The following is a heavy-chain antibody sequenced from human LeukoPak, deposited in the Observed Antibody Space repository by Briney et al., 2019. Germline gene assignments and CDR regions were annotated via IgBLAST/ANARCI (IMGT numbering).Heavy chain of an antibody. D-gene: IGHD7-27*01. CDR2: ISAYNGNT. CDR1: GYTFTSYG. J-gene: IGHJ4*02. Sequence: GASVTVSCKASGYTFTSYGISWVRQAPGQGLEWMGWISAYNGNTNYAQKLQGRVTMTRDTSISTAYMELSRLRSDDTAVYYCARVLGITYFDYWGQGTLVTVSS. CDR3: ARVLGITYFDY. V-gene: IGHV1-18*01.